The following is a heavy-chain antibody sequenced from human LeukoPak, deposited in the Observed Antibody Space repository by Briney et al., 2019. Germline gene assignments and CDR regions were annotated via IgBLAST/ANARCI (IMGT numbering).Heavy chain of an antibody. Sequence: GGSLRLSCAASGITFSGSAMHWVRQASGKGLEWVGRIRSKANSYATAYAASVKGRFTISRDDSKNTAYLQMNSLKTEDTAVYSCTRHGGATFDTHDYWGQETLVTVSS. D-gene: IGHD1-26*01. J-gene: IGHJ4*02. CDR3: TRHGGATFDTHDY. CDR1: GITFSGSA. V-gene: IGHV3-73*01. CDR2: IRSKANSYAT.